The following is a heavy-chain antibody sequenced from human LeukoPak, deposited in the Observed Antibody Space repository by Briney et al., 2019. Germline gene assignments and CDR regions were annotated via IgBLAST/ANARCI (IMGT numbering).Heavy chain of an antibody. D-gene: IGHD3-3*01. CDR2: INAGNGNT. J-gene: IGHJ5*02. V-gene: IGHV1-3*01. CDR3: ARDSSVLRSLEWLLPDEPTDNWFDP. Sequence: GASVKVSCKASGYTFTSYAMHWVRQAPGQRLEWMGWINAGNGNTKYSQKFQGRVTITRDTSASTAYMELSSLRSEDTAVYYCARDSSVLRSLEWLLPDEPTDNWFDPWGQGTLVTVSS. CDR1: GYTFTSYA.